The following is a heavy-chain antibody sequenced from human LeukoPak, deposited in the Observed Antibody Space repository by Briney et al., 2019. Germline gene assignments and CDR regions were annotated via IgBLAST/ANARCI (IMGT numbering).Heavy chain of an antibody. CDR2: IYPGDSDT. CDR3: AKPPSEDQDYYDNGY. V-gene: IGHV5-51*01. J-gene: IGHJ4*02. Sequence: GESLKISCKGSGYSFTSYWIGWVRQMPGKGLEWMGIIYPGDSDTRYSPSFQGQVTISADESISTAYLQWSSLKASDTAMYYCAKPPSEDQDYYDNGYWGQGTLVTVSS. CDR1: GYSFTSYW. D-gene: IGHD3-22*01.